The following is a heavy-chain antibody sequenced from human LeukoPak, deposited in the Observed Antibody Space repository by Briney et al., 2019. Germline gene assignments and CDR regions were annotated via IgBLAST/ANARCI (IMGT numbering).Heavy chain of an antibody. V-gene: IGHV4-38-2*02. J-gene: IGHJ4*02. CDR3: ARGLASGYPPIPFDY. CDR1: GYSISSGYY. Sequence: SETLSLTCTVSGYSISSGYYWGWIRQPPGKGLEWIGEIIDTGSTKYNSSLKSRVTISVDTSKNEFSLNLTSVTAADTAIYYCARGLASGYPPIPFDYWGQGTLVTVSS. CDR2: IIDTGST. D-gene: IGHD3-3*01.